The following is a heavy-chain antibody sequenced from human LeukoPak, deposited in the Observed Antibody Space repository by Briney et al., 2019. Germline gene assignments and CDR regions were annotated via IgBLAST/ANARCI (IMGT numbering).Heavy chain of an antibody. Sequence: GGSLRLSCAASGFTFSSYWMSWVRQAPGKGLEWVANIKQDGSEKYYVDSVKGRFTISRDNAKNSLCLQMNSLRAEDTAVYYCARDESGESELDYWAREPWSPSPQ. CDR1: GFTFSSYW. V-gene: IGHV3-7*01. D-gene: IGHD1-26*01. CDR3: ARDESGESELDY. J-gene: IGHJ4*02. CDR2: IKQDGSEK.